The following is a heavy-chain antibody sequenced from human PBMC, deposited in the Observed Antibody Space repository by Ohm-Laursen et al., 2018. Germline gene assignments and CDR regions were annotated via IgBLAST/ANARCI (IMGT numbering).Heavy chain of an antibody. J-gene: IGHJ4*02. V-gene: IGHV4-59*07. CDR2: IYYSGST. CDR3: ARSPRLYYFDY. CDR1: GGSISSYY. Sequence: SDTLSLTCPVSGGSISSYYWSWIRQPPGKGLEWIGYIYYSGSTNYNPSLKSRVTISVDTSKNQFSLKLSSVTAADTAVYYCARSPRLYYFDYGGQGTLVTVSS. D-gene: IGHD2-2*01.